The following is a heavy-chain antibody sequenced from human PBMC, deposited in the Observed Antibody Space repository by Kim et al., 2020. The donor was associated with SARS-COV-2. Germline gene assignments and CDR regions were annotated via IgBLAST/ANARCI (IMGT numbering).Heavy chain of an antibody. CDR2: IIPIFGTA. V-gene: IGHV1-69*13. CDR1: GGTFSSYA. Sequence: SVKVSCKASGGTFSSYAISWVRQAPGQGLEWMGGIIPIFGTANYAQKFQDRVTITADESTSTAYMELSSLRSEDTAVYYCARAQPITIFGVVDPPHYYYYGMDVWGQGTTVTVSS. J-gene: IGHJ6*02. CDR3: ARAQPITIFGVVDPPHYYYYGMDV. D-gene: IGHD3-3*01.